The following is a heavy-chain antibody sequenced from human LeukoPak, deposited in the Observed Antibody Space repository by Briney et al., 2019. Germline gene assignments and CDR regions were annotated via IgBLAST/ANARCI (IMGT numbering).Heavy chain of an antibody. Sequence: GGSLRLSCVASGFTFRNYYMHWVRQVPGKGLVWVSRFSGDGSSIFYADSVKGRFTISRDNAKNSLYVQMNSLRADDSAVYYCARSSNGVYIQWGQGTLVTVSS. J-gene: IGHJ4*02. CDR2: FSGDGSSI. D-gene: IGHD2-8*01. CDR1: GFTFRNYY. CDR3: ARSSNGVYIQ. V-gene: IGHV3-74*01.